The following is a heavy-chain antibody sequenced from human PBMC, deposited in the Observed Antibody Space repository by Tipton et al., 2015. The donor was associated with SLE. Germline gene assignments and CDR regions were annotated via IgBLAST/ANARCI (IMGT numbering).Heavy chain of an antibody. CDR2: IYTSGST. Sequence: TLSLTCTVSGGSISSYYWSWIRQPAGKRLEWIGRIYTSGSTNYSPSLRGRVTMSVDTSKNQFSLKLSSVTAADTAVYYCAREWDTAMGGFDYWGQGTLVTVSS. J-gene: IGHJ4*02. D-gene: IGHD5-18*01. V-gene: IGHV4-4*07. CDR3: AREWDTAMGGFDY. CDR1: GGSISSYY.